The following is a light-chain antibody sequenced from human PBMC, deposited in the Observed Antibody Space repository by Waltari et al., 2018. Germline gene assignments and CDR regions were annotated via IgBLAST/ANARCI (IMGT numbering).Light chain of an antibody. CDR1: QSVSSN. CDR3: QQYNNWPRT. CDR2: GAS. V-gene: IGKV3-15*01. J-gene: IGKJ1*01. Sequence: EIVMTQSPATLSVSPGERATLSCRTSQSVSSNLAWYQQKPGQAPRLLIDGASTRATGIPARFSGSGSGTEFTLTMSSLQSEDFAVYYCQQYNNWPRTFGQGTKVEIK.